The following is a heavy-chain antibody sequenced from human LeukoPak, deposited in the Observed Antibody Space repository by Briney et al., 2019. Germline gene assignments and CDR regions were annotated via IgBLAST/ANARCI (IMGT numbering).Heavy chain of an antibody. CDR1: GGSFSGYY. Sequence: SETLSLTCAVYGGSFSGYYWSWIRKPPGKGLEWIGEINHSGSTNYNPSLKSRVTISVDTSKNQFSLKLSSVTAADTAVYYCARGRGLRIPFDYWGQGTLVTVSS. V-gene: IGHV4-34*01. D-gene: IGHD5/OR15-5a*01. CDR2: INHSGST. CDR3: ARGRGLRIPFDY. J-gene: IGHJ4*02.